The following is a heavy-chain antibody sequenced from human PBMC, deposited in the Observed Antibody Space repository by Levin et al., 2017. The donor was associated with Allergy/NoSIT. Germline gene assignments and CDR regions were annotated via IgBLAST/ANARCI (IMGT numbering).Heavy chain of an antibody. Sequence: LSLTCVVSGLTYSSHWMHWVRQAPGKGLVWVSRVSGDGSSTSYADSVKGRFTISRDNAKRILYLQMNGLRVDDTAVYFCVPATALYCSGGTCDPWGQGTLVTVSS. CDR3: VPATALYCSGGTCDP. CDR2: VSGDGSST. V-gene: IGHV3-74*01. CDR1: GLTYSSHW. D-gene: IGHD2-15*01. J-gene: IGHJ5*02.